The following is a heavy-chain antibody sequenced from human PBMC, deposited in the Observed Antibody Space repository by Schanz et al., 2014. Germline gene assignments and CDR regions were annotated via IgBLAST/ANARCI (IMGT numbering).Heavy chain of an antibody. V-gene: IGHV1-8*01. Sequence: QVQLVQSGAEVKKPGASVKVSCKASGYTFTSYDINWVRQATGQGLEWMGWMNSKTGNTGYAQRFQGRVTMTRNTSITTAYWELSSLRSGDAAVYYCTKGRTFGRWGQGTPXTVSS. CDR1: GYTFTSYD. J-gene: IGHJ4*02. CDR3: TKGRTFGR. D-gene: IGHD3-16*01. CDR2: MNSKTGNT.